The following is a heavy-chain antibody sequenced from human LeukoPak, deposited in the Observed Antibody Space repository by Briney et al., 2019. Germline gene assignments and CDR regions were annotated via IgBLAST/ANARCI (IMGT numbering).Heavy chain of an antibody. V-gene: IGHV1-69*04. CDR2: IIPILGIA. J-gene: IGHJ6*02. D-gene: IGHD6-6*01. CDR1: GGTFSSYA. CDR3: AREVGSSSSLYYYYGMDV. Sequence: SVKVSCKASGGTFSSYAISWVRRAPGQGLEWMGRIIPILGIANYAQKFQGRVTITADKSTSIAYMELSSLRSEDTAVYYCAREVGSSSSLYYYYGMDVWGQGTTVTVSS.